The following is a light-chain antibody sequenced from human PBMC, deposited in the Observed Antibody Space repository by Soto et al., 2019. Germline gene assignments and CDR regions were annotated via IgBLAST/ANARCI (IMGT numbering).Light chain of an antibody. CDR2: KAS. CDR3: QQYNSYHWT. CDR1: QGIRNE. V-gene: IGKV1-5*03. J-gene: IGKJ1*01. Sequence: IKMTQSPSSLSASVGDRVTITFRASQGIRNELSWYQQKPGKAPKLLIYKASSLESGVPSRFSGSGSGTDFTLTISSLQPDDFATYYCQQYNSYHWTFGQGTKVDIK.